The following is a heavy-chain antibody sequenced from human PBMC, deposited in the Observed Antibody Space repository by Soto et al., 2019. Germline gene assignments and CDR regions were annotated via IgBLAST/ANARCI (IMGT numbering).Heavy chain of an antibody. CDR2: IYYSGIT. CDR3: ARHGSN. J-gene: IGHJ4*02. V-gene: IGHV4-39*01. Sequence: QLQLQESGPGLVKPSETLSLTCTVSGVSISNSSYYWGGIRRPPGKGLGWIGTIYYSGITYYNPSLKSRVTISVDTSKNQFSLKLTSVTAADTAVYYCARHGSNWGQGTLVTVSS. CDR1: GVSISNSSYY.